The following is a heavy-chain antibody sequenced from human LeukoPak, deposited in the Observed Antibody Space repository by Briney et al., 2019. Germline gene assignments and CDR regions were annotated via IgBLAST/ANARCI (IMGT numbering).Heavy chain of an antibody. CDR3: AKPRGYSYGEIDY. D-gene: IGHD5-18*01. V-gene: IGHV3-7*03. CDR2: INEDGSAK. Sequence: GGSLRPSCAASGFTSSNSWMTWVRQAPGKGLEWVANINEDGSAKNYVDSVKGRFTISRDNSKNTVYLQMSSLRAEDTAVYYCAKPRGYSYGEIDYWGQGTLVTVSS. J-gene: IGHJ4*02. CDR1: GFTSSNSW.